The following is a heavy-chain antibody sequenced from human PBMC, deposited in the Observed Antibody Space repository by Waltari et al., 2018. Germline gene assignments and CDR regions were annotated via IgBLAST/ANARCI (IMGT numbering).Heavy chain of an antibody. CDR3: AKVAPSSPLLGWFDS. V-gene: IGHV5-51*01. CDR2: IYPDDSKT. J-gene: IGHJ5*01. D-gene: IGHD5-12*01. CDR1: GYTFTRYW. Sequence: EVQLVQSGAEVKRPGESGKIACTGLGYTFTRYWLAWVRQMPGKGLEWMGIIYPDDSKTRYRPSFQGQVTISADKSINTAYLQWSSLKTSDTAIYYCAKVAPSSPLLGWFDSWGQGTLVTVSS.